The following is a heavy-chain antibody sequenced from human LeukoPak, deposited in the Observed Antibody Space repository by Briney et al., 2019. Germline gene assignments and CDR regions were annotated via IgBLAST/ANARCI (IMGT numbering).Heavy chain of an antibody. CDR1: GGSLSSSSCY. CDR3: GGGDSVYPWYAFDI. Sequence: ETLSLTCTVSGGSLSSSSCYWGWIRQPPGKGLEWIESIYYSGSTYYNPSLKSRVTISVDTSKNQFSLKLSSVTAADTAVYYCGGGDSVYPWYAFDIWGQGTMVTVSS. V-gene: IGHV4-39*01. J-gene: IGHJ3*02. CDR2: IYYSGST. D-gene: IGHD4-17*01.